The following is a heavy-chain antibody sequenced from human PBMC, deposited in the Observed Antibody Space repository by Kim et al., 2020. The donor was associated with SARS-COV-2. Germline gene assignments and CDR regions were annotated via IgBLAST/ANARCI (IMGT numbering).Heavy chain of an antibody. CDR3: AKTYGGNSVSAFDI. J-gene: IGHJ3*02. CDR2: IWYDGSNK. V-gene: IGHV3-33*06. Sequence: GGSLRLSCAASGFTFSSYAMHWVRQAPGKGLEWVAVIWYDGSNKYYADSVKGRFTISRDNSKNTLYLQMNSLRAEDTAVYYCAKTYGGNSVSAFDIWGQGTMVTVSS. CDR1: GFTFSSYA. D-gene: IGHD4-17*01.